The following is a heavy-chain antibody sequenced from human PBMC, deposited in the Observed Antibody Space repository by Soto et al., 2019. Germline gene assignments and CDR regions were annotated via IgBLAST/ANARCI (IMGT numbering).Heavy chain of an antibody. CDR2: ITSSGTTV. Sequence: EVHLVESGGGLVQPGGSLRLSCAASGFTFSSYSLNWVRQAPGKGLEWVSYITSSGTTVYYADSVRGRFTISRDNAKNSLYLQMNSLRDDDTAVYYCARGSSNWAYYFHFWGQGTLVTVSS. CDR3: ARGSSNWAYYFHF. CDR1: GFTFSSYS. V-gene: IGHV3-48*02. D-gene: IGHD6-13*01. J-gene: IGHJ4*02.